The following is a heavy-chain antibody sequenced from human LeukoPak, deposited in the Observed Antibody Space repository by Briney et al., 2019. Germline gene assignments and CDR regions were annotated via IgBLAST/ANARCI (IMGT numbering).Heavy chain of an antibody. CDR3: ARGYYGDLDY. Sequence: PSETLSLTCTVSGDSINRYYWSWIRQPPGKGLEWIGYIYYSGSTNYNPSLKSRVTISLDKSKNQFSLKLNSVTAADTAVYYCARGYYGDLDYWGQGTLVTVSS. D-gene: IGHD4-17*01. CDR1: GDSINRYY. V-gene: IGHV4-59*08. CDR2: IYYSGST. J-gene: IGHJ4*02.